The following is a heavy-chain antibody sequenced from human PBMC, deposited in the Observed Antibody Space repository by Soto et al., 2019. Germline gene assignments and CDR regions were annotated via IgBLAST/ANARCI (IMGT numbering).Heavy chain of an antibody. J-gene: IGHJ6*02. CDR3: ARRGYDPVEEYYYYGMDV. CDR1: GYSFTSYW. Sequence: GESLKISCKGSGYSFTSYWIGWVRQMPGKGLEWMGIIYPGDSDTRYSPSFQGQVTISADKSISTAYLQWSSLKASDTAMYYCARRGYDPVEEYYYYGMDVWGQGTTVTVSS. D-gene: IGHD3-3*01. V-gene: IGHV5-51*01. CDR2: IYPGDSDT.